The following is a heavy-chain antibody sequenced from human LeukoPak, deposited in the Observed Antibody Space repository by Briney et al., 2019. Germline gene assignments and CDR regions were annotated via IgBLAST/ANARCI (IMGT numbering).Heavy chain of an antibody. J-gene: IGHJ6*04. CDR2: ISSSGSTI. D-gene: IGHD3-10*02. CDR3: AELGITMIGGV. V-gene: IGHV3-11*04. Sequence: GGSLRLSCAASGFSVSNNYVNWVRQAPGKGLEWVSYISSSGSTIYYADSVKGRFTISRDNAKNSLYLQMNSLRAEDTAVYYCAELGITMIGGVWGKGTTVTISS. CDR1: GFSVSNNY.